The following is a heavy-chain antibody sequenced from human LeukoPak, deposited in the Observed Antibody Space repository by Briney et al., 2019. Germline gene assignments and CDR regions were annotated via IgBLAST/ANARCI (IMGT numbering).Heavy chain of an antibody. J-gene: IGHJ4*02. CDR2: ISGSGGST. V-gene: IGHV3-23*01. CDR1: GFTFSSYA. Sequence: GGSLRLSCAASGFTFSSYAMSWVRQAPGKGLEWVSAISGSGGSTYYADSVKGRFTISRDNAKNSLYLQMNSLRTEDTAVYFCARGLAAAGLFDLWGQGTLVTVSS. D-gene: IGHD6-13*01. CDR3: ARGLAAAGLFDL.